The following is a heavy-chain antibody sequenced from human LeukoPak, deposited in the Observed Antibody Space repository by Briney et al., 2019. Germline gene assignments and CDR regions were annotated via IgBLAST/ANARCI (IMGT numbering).Heavy chain of an antibody. CDR1: GGSISSYY. J-gene: IGHJ4*02. CDR3: ARDLMVRGAPFDY. D-gene: IGHD3-10*01. CDR2: IYYSGST. V-gene: IGHV4-30-4*08. Sequence: SETLSLTCTVSGGSISSYYWSWIRQPPGKGLEWIGYIYYSGSTYYNPSLKSRVTISVDTSKNQFSLKLSSVTAADTAVYYCARDLMVRGAPFDYWGQGTLVTVSS.